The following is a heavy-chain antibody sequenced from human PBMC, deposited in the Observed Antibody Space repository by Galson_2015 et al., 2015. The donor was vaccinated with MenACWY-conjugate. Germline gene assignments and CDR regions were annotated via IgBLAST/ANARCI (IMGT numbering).Heavy chain of an antibody. V-gene: IGHV2-26*01. CDR3: ARIPGIYGSGSHTFDY. CDR1: GFSPSNARVG. CDR2: LFSNDEK. J-gene: IGHJ4*02. D-gene: IGHD3-10*01. Sequence: PALVKPTQTLTLTCTVSGFSPSNARVGVSWIRQPPGEALEWLAPLFSNDEKSYNTSLKSRPTLSKDTSKSPVVLTMTNLDPVDTATYYCARIPGIYGSGSHTFDYWGQGTLVTVSS.